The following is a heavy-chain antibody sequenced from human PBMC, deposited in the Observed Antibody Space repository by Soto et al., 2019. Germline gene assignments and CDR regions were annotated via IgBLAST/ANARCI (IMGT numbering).Heavy chain of an antibody. J-gene: IGHJ4*02. D-gene: IGHD6-13*01. CDR1: GFTFSSYW. CDR3: ARGIAAAGPGFDY. CDR2: IKQDGSEK. Sequence: EVQLVESGGGLVQPGGSLRLSCAASGFTFSSYWMSWVRQAPGKGLEWVANIKQDGSEKYYVDSVKGRFTISRDNAKNSLYLQMNSLRAEDTAVYYSARGIAAAGPGFDYWGQGTLVTVSS. V-gene: IGHV3-7*04.